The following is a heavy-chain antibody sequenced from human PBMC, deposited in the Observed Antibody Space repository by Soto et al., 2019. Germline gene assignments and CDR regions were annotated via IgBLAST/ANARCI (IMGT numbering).Heavy chain of an antibody. CDR2: ISYDGSNK. CDR3: AKDSMITFGGVIVPHPLGY. CDR1: GFTFSSYG. Sequence: PGGSLRLSCAASGFTFSSYGMHWVRQAPGQGLEWVAVISYDGSNKYYADSVKGRFTISRDNSKNTLYLQMNSMRAEDTAVYYCAKDSMITFGGVIVPHPLGYWGQGTLVTVSS. D-gene: IGHD3-16*02. V-gene: IGHV3-30*18. J-gene: IGHJ4*02.